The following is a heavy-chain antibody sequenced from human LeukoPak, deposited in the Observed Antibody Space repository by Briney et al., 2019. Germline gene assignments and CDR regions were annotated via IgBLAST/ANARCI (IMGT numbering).Heavy chain of an antibody. CDR3: ARDRTSQYYYDSNPGFDP. J-gene: IGHJ5*02. Sequence: SETLSLTCTVSGGSISSSSYYWGWIRQPPGKGLEWIGSIYYSGSTYYNPSLKSRVTISVDTSKNQFSLKLSSVTAADTAVYYCARDRTSQYYYDSNPGFDPWGQGTLVTVSS. CDR1: GGSISSSSYY. D-gene: IGHD3-22*01. V-gene: IGHV4-39*07. CDR2: IYYSGST.